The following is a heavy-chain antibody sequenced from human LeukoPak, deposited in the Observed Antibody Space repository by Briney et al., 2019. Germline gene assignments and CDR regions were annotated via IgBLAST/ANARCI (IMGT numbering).Heavy chain of an antibody. V-gene: IGHV3-23*01. D-gene: IGHD1-7*01. CDR1: GFTFSSYA. Sequence: PGGSLRLSCAASGFTFSSYAMTWVRQAPGKGLEWVSGISGSGGITNYADSVKGRFTISRDNSKSTLYLQMISLRAEDTAVYYCAKADNWNLPLDYWGQGTLVTVSS. CDR3: AKADNWNLPLDY. CDR2: ISGSGGIT. J-gene: IGHJ4*02.